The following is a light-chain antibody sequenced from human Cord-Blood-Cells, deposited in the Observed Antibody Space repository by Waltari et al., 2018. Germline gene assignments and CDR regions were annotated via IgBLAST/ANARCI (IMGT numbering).Light chain of an antibody. Sequence: QSALTQPRPVSGSPGRSATTPCPGPTSDVGGYNYVSWYQQHPGKAPKLMIYYVSKRPSGVPDRFSGSKSGNTASLTISGLQAEDEADYYCCSYAGSYVFGTGTKVTVL. J-gene: IGLJ1*01. CDR3: CSYAGSYV. CDR2: YVS. V-gene: IGLV2-11*01. CDR1: TSDVGGYNY.